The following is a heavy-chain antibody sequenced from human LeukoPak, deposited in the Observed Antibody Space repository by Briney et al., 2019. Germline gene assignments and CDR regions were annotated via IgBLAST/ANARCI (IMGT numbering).Heavy chain of an antibody. CDR3: ASGALGAFFDY. V-gene: IGHV4-59*08. J-gene: IGHJ4*02. Sequence: SETLSLTCTVSGGSISSYYWSWIRQPPGKGLEWIGYIYYSGSTNYNPSLKSRVTISVDTSKNQFSLKLSSVAAADTAVYYCASGALGAFFDYRGQGTLVTVSS. CDR2: IYYSGST. CDR1: GGSISSYY.